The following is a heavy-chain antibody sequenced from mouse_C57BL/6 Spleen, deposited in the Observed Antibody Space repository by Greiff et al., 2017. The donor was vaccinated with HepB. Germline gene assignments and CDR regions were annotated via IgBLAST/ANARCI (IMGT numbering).Heavy chain of an antibody. Sequence: EVQLQQSGAELVRPGASVKLSCTASGFNIKDDYMHWVKQRPEQGLEWIGWLDPENGDTESASKFQGKATITADTSSNTAYLQLSSLTSEDTAVYDCATVVALPYWGQGTLVTVSA. V-gene: IGHV14-4*01. D-gene: IGHD1-1*01. CDR2: LDPENGDT. CDR1: GFNIKDDY. CDR3: ATVVALPY. J-gene: IGHJ3*01.